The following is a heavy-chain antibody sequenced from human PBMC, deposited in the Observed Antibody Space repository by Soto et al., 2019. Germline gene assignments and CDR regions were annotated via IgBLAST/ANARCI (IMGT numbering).Heavy chain of an antibody. CDR1: GFTFSSYS. V-gene: IGHV3-48*01. CDR3: ARPRGYYGSGSRSVLAYYYYMDV. Sequence: GGSLRLSCAASGFTFSSYSMNWVRQAPGKGLEWVSYISSSSSTIYYADSVKGRFTISRDNAKNSLYLQMNSLRAEDTAVYYCARPRGYYGSGSRSVLAYYYYMDVWGKGTTVTVSS. D-gene: IGHD3-10*01. CDR2: ISSSSSTI. J-gene: IGHJ6*03.